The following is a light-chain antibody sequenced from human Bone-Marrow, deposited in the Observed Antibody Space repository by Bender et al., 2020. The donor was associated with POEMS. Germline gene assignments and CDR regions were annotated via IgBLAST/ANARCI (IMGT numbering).Light chain of an antibody. V-gene: IGLV1-44*01. CDR2: DVK. J-gene: IGLJ7*01. Sequence: QSVLTQPPSASGTPGQRVTISCSGSSSNIGTNPVNWYQQLPGTAPKLVIYDVKNRPSGVSYRFSGSKSGNTASLTISGLRAEDEAEYYCSSYTSRRTAVLGGGTQLTVL. CDR1: SSNIGTNP. CDR3: SSYTSRRTAV.